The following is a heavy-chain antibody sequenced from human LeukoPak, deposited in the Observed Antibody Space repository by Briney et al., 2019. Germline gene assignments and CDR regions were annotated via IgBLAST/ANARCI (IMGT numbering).Heavy chain of an antibody. Sequence: GGSLRLSCAASGFIFSSYWMDWIRQAPGKGLVWVSAISGDSRYIYYADSVKGRFTISRDNAKNSLYLQMNNLRVEDAAVYYCARGPTVLVGYCSSSSCQADYWGQGTLVTVSS. CDR2: ISGDSRYI. J-gene: IGHJ4*02. V-gene: IGHV3-21*01. D-gene: IGHD2-2*01. CDR1: GFIFSSYW. CDR3: ARGPTVLVGYCSSSSCQADY.